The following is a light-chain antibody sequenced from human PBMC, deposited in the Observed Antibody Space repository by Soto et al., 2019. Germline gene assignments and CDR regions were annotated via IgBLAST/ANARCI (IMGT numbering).Light chain of an antibody. CDR2: GII. Sequence: QSVLTQPPSVSGAPGQRVTLSCIGSSSNIVADYDVHRYQQLPGTAPKLLIYGIINGPSGVLDRFSGSKEGAAAALAITGLQAEDEADYYFQSYDSSMGFVFGTGTKLTAL. J-gene: IGLJ1*01. CDR1: SSNIVADYD. V-gene: IGLV1-40*01. CDR3: QSYDSSMGFV.